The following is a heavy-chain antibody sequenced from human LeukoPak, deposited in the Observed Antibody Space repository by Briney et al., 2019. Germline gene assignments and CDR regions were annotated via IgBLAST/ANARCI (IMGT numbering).Heavy chain of an antibody. CDR2: ISSSSSYI. CDR1: GFTFSSYS. CDR3: ARVDYYDSSGYSRLDY. J-gene: IGHJ4*02. Sequence: PGGSLRLSCAASGFTFSSYSMNWVRQAPGKGLEWVSSISSSSSYIYYADSVKGRFTISRDNAKNSLYLQMNSLRAEDTAVYYCARVDYYDSSGYSRLDYWGQGTLVTVSS. D-gene: IGHD3-22*01. V-gene: IGHV3-21*01.